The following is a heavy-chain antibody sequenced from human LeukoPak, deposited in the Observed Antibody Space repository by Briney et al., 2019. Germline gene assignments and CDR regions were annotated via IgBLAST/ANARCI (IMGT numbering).Heavy chain of an antibody. J-gene: IGHJ6*03. CDR3: ARRDYYYYYMDV. Sequence: PSETLSLTCTVSSGSISSYYWSWIRQPPGKGLEWIGYIYTSGSTNYNPSLKSRVTISVDTSKNQFSLKLSSVTAADTAVYYCARRDYYYYYMDVWGKGTTVTVSS. CDR2: IYTSGST. V-gene: IGHV4-4*09. CDR1: SGSISSYY.